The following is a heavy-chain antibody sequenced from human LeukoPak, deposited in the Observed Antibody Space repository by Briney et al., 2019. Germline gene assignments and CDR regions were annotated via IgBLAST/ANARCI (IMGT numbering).Heavy chain of an antibody. V-gene: IGHV3-7*01. J-gene: IGHJ4*02. CDR3: ARGGYSFDY. Sequence: GGSLRLSCAASGFTFSSYEMNWVRQAPGKGLEWVARLHADGNEKNFVGSVQGRFTVSRDNAKNSLYLQMNSLRVEDTAVYYCARGGYSFDYLGQGTLVTVSS. D-gene: IGHD5-12*01. CDR2: LHADGNEK. CDR1: GFTFSSYE.